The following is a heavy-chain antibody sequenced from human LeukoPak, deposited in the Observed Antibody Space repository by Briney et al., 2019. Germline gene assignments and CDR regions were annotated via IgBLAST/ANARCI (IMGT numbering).Heavy chain of an antibody. CDR2: ISSSGSTI. J-gene: IGHJ6*04. CDR3: AELGITMIGGV. D-gene: IGHD3-10*02. V-gene: IGHV3-48*03. CDR1: GFTFRRYG. Sequence: GGSLRLSCAASGFTFRRYGMTWVRQAPGKGLEWVSYISSSGSTIYYADSVKGRFTISRDNAKNSLYLQMNSLRAEDTAVYYCAELGITMIGGVWGKGTTVTISS.